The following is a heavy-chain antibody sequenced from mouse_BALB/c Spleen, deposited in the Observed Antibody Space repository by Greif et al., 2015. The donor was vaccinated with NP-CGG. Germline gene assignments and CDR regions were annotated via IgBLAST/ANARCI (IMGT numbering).Heavy chain of an antibody. CDR1: GYAFSSYW. Sequence: VKLQESGAELVRPGSSVKISCKASGYAFSSYWMNWVKQRPGQGLEWNGQIYPGDGDTNYNGKFKGKATLTADKSSSTAYMQLSSLTSEDSAVYFCARYDYDYYAMDYWGQGTSVTVSS. CDR3: ARYDYDYYAMDY. J-gene: IGHJ4*01. V-gene: IGHV1-80*01. CDR2: IYPGDGDT. D-gene: IGHD2-4*01.